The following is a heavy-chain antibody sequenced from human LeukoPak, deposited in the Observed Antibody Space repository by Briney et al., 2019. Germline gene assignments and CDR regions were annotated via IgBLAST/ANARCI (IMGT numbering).Heavy chain of an antibody. D-gene: IGHD1-7*01. CDR3: ARGPGTTNYYYGMDV. CDR1: GGSFSGYY. V-gene: IGHV4-34*01. Sequence: SETLSLTCAVYGGSFSGYYWSWIRQPPGKGLEWIGEINRSGSTNYNPSLKSRVTISVDTSKNQFSLKLSSVTAADTAVYYCARGPGTTNYYYGMDVWGQGTTVTVSS. J-gene: IGHJ6*02. CDR2: INRSGST.